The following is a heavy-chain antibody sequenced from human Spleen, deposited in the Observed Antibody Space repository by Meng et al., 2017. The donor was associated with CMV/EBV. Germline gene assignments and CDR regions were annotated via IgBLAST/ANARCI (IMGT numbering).Heavy chain of an antibody. V-gene: IGHV4-61*01. CDR2: IYYSGST. J-gene: IGHJ4*02. CDR3: ARVTYYDFWSGPWYFDY. Sequence: SETLSLTCTVSGGSVSSGSYYWSWIRQPPGKGLEWIGYIYYSGSTNYNPSLKSRVTISVDTSKNQFSLKLSSVTAADTAVYYCARVTYYDFWSGPWYFDYWGQGTLVTVSS. CDR1: GGSVSSGSYY. D-gene: IGHD3-3*01.